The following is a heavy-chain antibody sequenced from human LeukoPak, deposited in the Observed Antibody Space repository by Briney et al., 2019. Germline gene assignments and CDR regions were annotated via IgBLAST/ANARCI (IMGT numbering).Heavy chain of an antibody. CDR2: INPNSGGT. CDR3: ARDMGVVVVPAAIYDY. CDR1: GYTFTGYY. V-gene: IGHV1-2*02. D-gene: IGHD2-2*01. J-gene: IGHJ4*02. Sequence: ASVKVSCKTSGYTFTGYYMHWVRQAPGQGLEWMGWINPNSGGTNYAQKFQGRVTMTRDTSISTAYMELSRLRSDDTAVYYCARDMGVVVVPAAIYDYWGQGTLVTVSS.